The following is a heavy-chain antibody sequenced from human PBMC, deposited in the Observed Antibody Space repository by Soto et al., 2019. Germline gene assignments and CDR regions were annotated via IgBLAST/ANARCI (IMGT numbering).Heavy chain of an antibody. CDR2: IYYSGST. Sequence: SETLSLTSTVSGGNISDYYWSWIRQPPGKELKWIGYIYYSGSTNYNPSLKSRVTISVDTSKNQFSLKLSSVTAADTAVYYCAKLATIFGVVTNDYYYYYYMDVWGKGTTVTGFS. CDR1: GGNISDYY. D-gene: IGHD3-3*01. CDR3: AKLATIFGVVTNDYYYYYYMDV. V-gene: IGHV4-59*08. J-gene: IGHJ6*03.